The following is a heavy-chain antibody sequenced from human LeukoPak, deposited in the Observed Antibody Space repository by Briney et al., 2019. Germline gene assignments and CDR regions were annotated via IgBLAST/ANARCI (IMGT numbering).Heavy chain of an antibody. V-gene: IGHV4-39*01. CDR2: IYSSGSP. CDR1: GGSISSSSYY. J-gene: IGHJ4*02. Sequence: SETLSLTCTVSGGSISSSSYYWGWIRQPRGKGLEWIRIIYSSGSPSYNPSLKTRVTISVDTSKNQFSLKLSSVTAADTAVYYCARHLMAVAGWGQGTLVTVSS. D-gene: IGHD6-19*01. CDR3: ARHLMAVAG.